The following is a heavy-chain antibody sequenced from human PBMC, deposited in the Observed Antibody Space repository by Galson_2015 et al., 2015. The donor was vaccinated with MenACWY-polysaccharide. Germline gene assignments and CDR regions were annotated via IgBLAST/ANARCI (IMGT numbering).Heavy chain of an antibody. CDR2: IKKDGSEK. CDR1: GLTFSNWW. J-gene: IGHJ6*02. V-gene: IGHV3-7*01. D-gene: IGHD7-27*01. Sequence: SLRLSCAASGLTFSNWWMTWVRQAPGKGLEWVASIKKDGSEKYYVDSVKGRVTISRDNAKDSLYLQMNSLRAEDTAVYYCARGHLGLGLWGQGTTVTVSS. CDR3: ARGHLGLGL.